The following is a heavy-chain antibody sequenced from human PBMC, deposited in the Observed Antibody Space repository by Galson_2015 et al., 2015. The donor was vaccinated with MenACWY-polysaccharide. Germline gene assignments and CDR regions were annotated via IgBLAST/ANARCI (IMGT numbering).Heavy chain of an antibody. CDR1: GFTFTGYY. V-gene: IGHV1-2*02. CDR3: ERGGAYGDVP. Sequence: SVKVSCKASGFTFTGYYMHWVRQAPGQGLEWMGWISPNSGGTNYAQKVQGRVTMTRDTSISTAYMELSRLRSDDTAVYYCERGGAYGDVPWGQGTLVTVSS. D-gene: IGHD4-17*01. CDR2: ISPNSGGT. J-gene: IGHJ4*02.